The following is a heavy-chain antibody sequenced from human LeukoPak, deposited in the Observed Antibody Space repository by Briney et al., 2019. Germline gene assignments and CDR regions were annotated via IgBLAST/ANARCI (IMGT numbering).Heavy chain of an antibody. Sequence: GGSLRLSCAASGFTFSSYGMHWVRQAPGKGLEWVAVISYDGSNKYYADSVKGRFTISRDNSKNTLYLQMSSLRAEDTAVYYCARAAYDSDSYIVNHDYWGQGTLVTVSS. D-gene: IGHD3-16*02. CDR1: GFTFSSYG. J-gene: IGHJ4*02. CDR3: ARAAYDSDSYIVNHDY. CDR2: ISYDGSNK. V-gene: IGHV3-30*03.